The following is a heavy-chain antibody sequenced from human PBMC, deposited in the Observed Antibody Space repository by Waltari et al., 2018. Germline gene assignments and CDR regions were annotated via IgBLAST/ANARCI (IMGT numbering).Heavy chain of an antibody. J-gene: IGHJ4*02. CDR3: ARSFGGSGSYKFDT. D-gene: IGHD3-10*01. CDR1: GASISISTHY. Sequence: RLQESGPGRMKPSETLSRICTVYGASISISTHYWGWIRQTPGMGPEWIGSVHYTGKTYNNPSLESRVSLSVDTSKNLFSLELTSVTAADTATYFCARSFGGSGSYKFDTWGRGILVSVSS. CDR2: VHYTGKT. V-gene: IGHV4-39*02.